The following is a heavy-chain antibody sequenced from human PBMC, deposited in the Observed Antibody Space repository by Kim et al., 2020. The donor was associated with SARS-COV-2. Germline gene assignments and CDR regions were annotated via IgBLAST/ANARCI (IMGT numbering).Heavy chain of an antibody. CDR1: GGSFSGYY. V-gene: IGHV4-34*01. CDR2: INHSGST. J-gene: IGHJ3*02. Sequence: SETLSLTCAVYGGSFSGYYWSWIRQPPGKGLEWIGEINHSGSTNYNPSLKSRVTISVDTSKNQFSLKLSSVTAADTAVYYCARGRVVSVTGFAFDIWGQGTMVTVSS. CDR3: ARGRVVSVTGFAFDI. D-gene: IGHD2-21*02.